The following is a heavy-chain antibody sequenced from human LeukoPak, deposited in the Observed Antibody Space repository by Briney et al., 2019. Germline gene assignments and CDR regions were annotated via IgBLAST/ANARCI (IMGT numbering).Heavy chain of an antibody. CDR1: GYTFTSYF. D-gene: IGHD6-13*01. J-gene: IGHJ5*02. CDR2: INPNSGGT. CDR3: AREDSSSSNWFDP. V-gene: IGHV1-2*02. Sequence: ASVKVSCKASGYTFTSYFMHWVRQAPGQGLEWMGWINPNSGGTNYAQKFQGRVTMTRDTSISTAYMELSRLRSDDTAVYYCAREDSSSSNWFDPWGQGTLVTVSS.